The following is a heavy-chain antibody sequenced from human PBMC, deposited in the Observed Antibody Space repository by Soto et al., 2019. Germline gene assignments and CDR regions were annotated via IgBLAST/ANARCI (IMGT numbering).Heavy chain of an antibody. V-gene: IGHV4-59*01. D-gene: IGHD6-13*01. CDR2: IYYSGST. Sequence: SETLSLTCTVSGGSISSYYWNWIRQPPGKGLEWIGYIYYSGSTNYSPSLKSRVTISVDTSKNQFSLKLSSVTAADTAVYYCAGVAPWGAASGPVDYWGQGTRGTVSS. J-gene: IGHJ4*02. CDR1: GGSISSYY. CDR3: AGVAPWGAASGPVDY.